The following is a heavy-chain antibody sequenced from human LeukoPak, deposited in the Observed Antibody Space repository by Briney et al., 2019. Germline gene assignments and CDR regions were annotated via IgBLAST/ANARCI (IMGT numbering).Heavy chain of an antibody. D-gene: IGHD1-1*01. CDR3: AKDDACGRYKH. J-gene: IGHJ1*01. Sequence: GGSLRLSCAASGFTFSSHGMNWVRQAPGRGLEWVSVNSPSGGIKYYTDSVKRRFTISTYNPQNTVSLQMNSLRGEDTAVYYCAKDDACGRYKHCGQGTLVTVSS. CDR1: GFTFSSHG. V-gene: IGHV3-23*01. CDR2: NSPSGGIK.